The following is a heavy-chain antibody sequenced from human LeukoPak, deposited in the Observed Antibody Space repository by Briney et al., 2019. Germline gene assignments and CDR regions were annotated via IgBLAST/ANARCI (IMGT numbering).Heavy chain of an antibody. D-gene: IGHD6-19*01. V-gene: IGHV1-2*02. Sequence: VASVKVSCKASGYTFTGYYMHWVRQAPGQGLEWMGWINPNSGGTNYAQKFQGRVTMTRDTSISTAYMELSRLRSDDTAVYYCARDRTISSGWYXXYXMDVWGQGTTVTVSS. CDR1: GYTFTGYY. CDR2: INPNSGGT. CDR3: ARDRTISSGWYXXYXMDV. J-gene: IGHJ6*02.